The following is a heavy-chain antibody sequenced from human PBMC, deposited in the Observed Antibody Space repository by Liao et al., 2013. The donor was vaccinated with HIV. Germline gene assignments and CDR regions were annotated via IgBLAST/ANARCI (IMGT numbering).Heavy chain of an antibody. CDR2: VYYSGST. D-gene: IGHD3/OR15-3a*01. Sequence: QVQLQESGPGLVKSSQTLSLTCTVSGGSITSGDYYWSWIRQPPGKGLEWIGYVYYSGSTNYNPSLKRRLSISMDTSTNQFSLKLNSVTAADTAVYYCARVDRYFFDYWGRGNP. V-gene: IGHV4-30-4*08. CDR3: ARVDRYFFDY. J-gene: IGHJ4*02. CDR1: GGSITSGDYY.